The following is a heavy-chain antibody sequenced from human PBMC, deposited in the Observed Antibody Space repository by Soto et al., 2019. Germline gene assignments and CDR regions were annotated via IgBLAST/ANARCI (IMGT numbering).Heavy chain of an antibody. CDR1: EFTLRSYA. J-gene: IGHJ3*02. CDR3: AKVRVYPTNAFDI. CDR2: ISGSGGST. Sequence: EVQLLESGGGLLQPGGSRRLSFEASEFTLRSYAMTGVRQVPGKGREWVSAISGSGGSTYYADSVKGRFTISRDNSKNTLYLQMNSLRAEDTAVYYCAKVRVYPTNAFDIWGQGTMVTVSS. D-gene: IGHD6-6*01. V-gene: IGHV3-23*01.